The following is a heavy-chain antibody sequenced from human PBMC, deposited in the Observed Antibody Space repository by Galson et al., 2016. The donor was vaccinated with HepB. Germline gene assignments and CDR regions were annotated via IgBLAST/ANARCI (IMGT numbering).Heavy chain of an antibody. CDR3: ARISKGYDRYYFDY. J-gene: IGHJ4*02. D-gene: IGHD2-2*01. Sequence: SETLSLTCIVSGGSVSIDNDYWAWVRQPPRKGLEWIATVHYSGNTYYNVSLKSRVTISIDMSKNHFPLKLNSVSAADTAVYYCARISKGYDRYYFDYWGQGTLVTVSS. V-gene: IGHV4-39*02. CDR1: GGSVSIDNDY. CDR2: VHYSGNT.